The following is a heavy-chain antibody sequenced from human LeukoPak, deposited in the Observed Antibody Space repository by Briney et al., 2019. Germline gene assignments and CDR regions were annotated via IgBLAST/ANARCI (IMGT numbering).Heavy chain of an antibody. V-gene: IGHV3-30-3*01. D-gene: IGHD1-26*01. CDR1: GFTFSSYA. CDR2: ISYDGSNK. CDR3: ARGASSLDY. Sequence: PGRSLRLSCAASGFTFSSYAMHWVRQAPGKGLEWVAVISYDGSNKYYADSVKGRFTISRDNSKNTLYLQMNSLRAEDTAAYYCARGASSLDYWGQGTLVTVSS. J-gene: IGHJ4*02.